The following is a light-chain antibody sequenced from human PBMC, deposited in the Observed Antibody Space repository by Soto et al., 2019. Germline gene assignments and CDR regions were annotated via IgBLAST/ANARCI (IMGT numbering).Light chain of an antibody. CDR3: QHYSTSPPIT. V-gene: IGKV3-20*01. CDR1: QSVSSTY. J-gene: IGKJ5*01. CDR2: GAS. Sequence: EIVLTQAPGTLSLSPWERATLSWGASQSVSSTYLAWYYQKPGQAPRLVIFGASTRATGIPDRFSGSGSGTEFTLTIDRLEPEDFAVYYCQHYSTSPPITFGQGTRLEIK.